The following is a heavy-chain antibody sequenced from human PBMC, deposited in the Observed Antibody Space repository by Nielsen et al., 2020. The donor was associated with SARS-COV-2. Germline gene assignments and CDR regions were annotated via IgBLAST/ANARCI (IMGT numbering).Heavy chain of an antibody. D-gene: IGHD2-2*01. V-gene: IGHV4-59*01. Sequence: GSLRLSCTVSGDSIGSYYWNWIRQPPGKGLEWIGFTYHSGSTNYNPPLKSRVTISADTSKNQLSLKLSPVTAADTAVYYCARQHCTSTTCYGNWYFDLWGRGALVTVSS. J-gene: IGHJ2*01. CDR3: ARQHCTSTTCYGNWYFDL. CDR1: GDSIGSYY. CDR2: TYHSGST.